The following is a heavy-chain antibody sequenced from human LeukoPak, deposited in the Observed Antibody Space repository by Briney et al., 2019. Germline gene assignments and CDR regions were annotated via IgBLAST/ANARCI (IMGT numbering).Heavy chain of an antibody. Sequence: SETLSLTCTVSGGSISSSSYYWGWIRQPPGKGLEWIGSIYYSGSTYYNPSLKSRVTISVDTSKNQFSLKLSSVTAADTAVYYCATVVSGWYGVDYWGQGTLVTVSS. D-gene: IGHD6-19*01. CDR3: ATVVSGWYGVDY. J-gene: IGHJ4*02. CDR2: IYYSGST. CDR1: GGSISSSSYY. V-gene: IGHV4-39*01.